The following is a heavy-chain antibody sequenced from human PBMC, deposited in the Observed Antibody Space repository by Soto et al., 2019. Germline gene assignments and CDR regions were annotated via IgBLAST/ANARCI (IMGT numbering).Heavy chain of an antibody. D-gene: IGHD6-25*01. CDR1: GYTFTSYG. Sequence: XSVKVSCNAAGYTFTSYGIIWVRQAPGQGLEWMGWISAYNGNTNYAQKLQGRVTMTTDTSTSTAYMELRSLRSDDTAVYYCATDETATIGDWFDPWGQGTLVTVSS. CDR3: ATDETATIGDWFDP. CDR2: ISAYNGNT. J-gene: IGHJ5*02. V-gene: IGHV1-18*01.